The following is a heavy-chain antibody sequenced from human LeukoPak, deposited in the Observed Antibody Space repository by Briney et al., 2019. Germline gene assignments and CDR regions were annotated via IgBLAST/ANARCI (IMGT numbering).Heavy chain of an antibody. CDR3: ASPVAYYYDSSGYFFDY. J-gene: IGHJ4*02. V-gene: IGHV4-34*01. CDR2: INHSGST. D-gene: IGHD3-22*01. CDR1: GGSFSGYY. Sequence: PSETLSLTCAVYGGSFSGYYWSWIRQPPGKGLGWIGEINHSGSTNYNPSLKSRVTISVDTSKNQFSLKLSSVTAADTAVYYCASPVAYYYDSSGYFFDYWGQGTLVTVSS.